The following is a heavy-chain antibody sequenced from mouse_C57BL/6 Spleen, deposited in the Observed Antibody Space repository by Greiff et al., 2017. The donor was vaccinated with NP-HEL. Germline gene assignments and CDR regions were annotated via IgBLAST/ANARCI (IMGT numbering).Heavy chain of an antibody. V-gene: IGHV1-82*01. CDR1: GYAFSSSW. CDR2: IYPGDGDT. CDR3: ARSTTVPYWYFDV. J-gene: IGHJ1*03. Sequence: QVQLKESGPELVKPGASVKISCKASGYAFSSSWMNWVKQRPGKGLEWIGRIYPGDGDTNYNGKFKGKATLTADKSSSTAYMQLSSLTSEDSAVYYCARSTTVPYWYFDVWGTGTTVTVSS. D-gene: IGHD1-1*01.